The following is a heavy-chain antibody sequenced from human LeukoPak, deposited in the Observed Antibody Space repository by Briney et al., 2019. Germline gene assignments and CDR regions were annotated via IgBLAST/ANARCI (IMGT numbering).Heavy chain of an antibody. Sequence: ASVKVSCKASGYTFTSYAMNWVRQAPGQGLEWMGWINTNTGNPTYARGFTGRFDFSLDTSVSTAYLQISSLKAEDTAVYYCAREPPGSSYGDDGPWFDPWGQGTLVTVSS. CDR1: GYTFTSYA. V-gene: IGHV7-4-1*02. CDR3: AREPPGSSYGDDGPWFDP. CDR2: INTNTGNP. J-gene: IGHJ5*02. D-gene: IGHD4-17*01.